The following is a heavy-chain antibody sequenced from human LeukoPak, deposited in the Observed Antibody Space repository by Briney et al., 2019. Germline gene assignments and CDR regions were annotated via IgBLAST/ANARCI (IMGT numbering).Heavy chain of an antibody. CDR1: GFTFSSYG. Sequence: GGSLRLSCAASGFTFSSYGMHWVRQAPGKGLEWVAFIRYDGSNKYYADSVKGRFTISRDNSKNTLYLQMNSLRAEDTAVYYCARDIVAGSGGWFDPWGQGTLVTVSS. V-gene: IGHV3-30*02. CDR2: IRYDGSNK. D-gene: IGHD6-19*01. J-gene: IGHJ5*02. CDR3: ARDIVAGSGGWFDP.